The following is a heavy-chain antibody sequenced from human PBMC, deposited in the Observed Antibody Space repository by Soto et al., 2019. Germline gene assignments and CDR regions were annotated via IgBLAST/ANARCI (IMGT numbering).Heavy chain of an antibody. V-gene: IGHV4-34*01. D-gene: IGHD1-26*01. Sequence: SETLSLTCAVYGGSFSGYYWSWIRQPPGKGLEWIGEINHSGSTNYNPSLKSRVTISVDTSKNQFSLKLSSVTAADTAVYYCARASPLVVGASEFDPWGQGTLVTVSS. CDR3: ARASPLVVGASEFDP. CDR1: GGSFSGYY. CDR2: INHSGST. J-gene: IGHJ5*02.